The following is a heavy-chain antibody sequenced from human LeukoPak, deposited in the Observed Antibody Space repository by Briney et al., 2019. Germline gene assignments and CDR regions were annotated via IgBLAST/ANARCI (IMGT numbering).Heavy chain of an antibody. CDR2: INAGNGNT. CDR3: ARDSSSSWLLVY. Sequence: GASVKVSCKASGYTFTSYAMHWVRQAPGQRLEWMGWINAGNGNTKYSQKFQGRVTITRDTSASTAYMELSSLRSEDTAVYCCARDSSSSWLLVYWGQGTLVTVSS. CDR1: GYTFTSYA. D-gene: IGHD6-6*01. J-gene: IGHJ4*02. V-gene: IGHV1-3*01.